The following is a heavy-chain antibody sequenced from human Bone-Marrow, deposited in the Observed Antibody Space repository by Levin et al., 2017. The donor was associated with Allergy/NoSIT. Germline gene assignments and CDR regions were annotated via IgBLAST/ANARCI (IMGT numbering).Heavy chain of an antibody. CDR2: ISPYNGDT. Sequence: ASVKVSCKASGYTFTFYGLTWVRQAPGQGLEWMGWISPYNGDTKYAQHLQGRVIMTADTSTSTAFMELRSLKFDDTAVYYCAREMAETAADTFDIWGQGTMVTVPS. CDR3: AREMAETAADTFDI. V-gene: IGHV1-18*01. D-gene: IGHD2-8*01. J-gene: IGHJ3*02. CDR1: GYTFTFYG.